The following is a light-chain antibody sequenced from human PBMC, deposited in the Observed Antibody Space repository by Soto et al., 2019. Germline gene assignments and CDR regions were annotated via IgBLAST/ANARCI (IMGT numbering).Light chain of an antibody. CDR3: QQSYSSPPT. V-gene: IGKV3-20*01. CDR2: GIS. Sequence: EIVLTQSPGTLSLSPGERATLSCRASHTISSSYLAWYQQKPGQAPRLLMYGISRRATGIPDRFSGSGSGTDFTLTITRLEPEDFATYYCQQSYSSPPTFGQGTKVEIK. CDR1: HTISSSY. J-gene: IGKJ1*01.